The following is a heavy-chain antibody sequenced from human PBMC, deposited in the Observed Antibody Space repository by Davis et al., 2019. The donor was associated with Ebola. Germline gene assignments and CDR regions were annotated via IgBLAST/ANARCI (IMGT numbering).Heavy chain of an antibody. CDR1: GFTFSSYW. J-gene: IGHJ4*02. CDR3: ARVRRFTAMAHFDY. D-gene: IGHD5-18*01. CDR2: IKQDGSEK. V-gene: IGHV3-7*01. Sequence: PGGSLRLSCAASGFTFSSYWMSWVRQAPGKGLEWVANIKQDGSEKYYVDSVKGRFTISRDNAKNSLYLQMNSLRVEDTAVYYCARVRRFTAMAHFDYWGQGTLVTVSS.